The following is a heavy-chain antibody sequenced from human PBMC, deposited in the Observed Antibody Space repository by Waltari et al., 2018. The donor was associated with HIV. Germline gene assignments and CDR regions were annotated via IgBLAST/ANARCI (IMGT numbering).Heavy chain of an antibody. J-gene: IGHJ4*02. CDR2: VWYDGSNK. D-gene: IGHD3-22*01. CDR1: GFTFSNYG. Sequence: QVQLVESGGGVVQPGRSLRLSCAASGFTFSNYGMYWVRQALGKGLWWVSIVWYDGSNKDYADSVKGRFIISRDNSKNTLYLQRNSLRAEDSAVYYCARLGGDTSGNWGYFDYWGQGTLVTVSS. CDR3: ARLGGDTSGNWGYFDY. V-gene: IGHV3-33*01.